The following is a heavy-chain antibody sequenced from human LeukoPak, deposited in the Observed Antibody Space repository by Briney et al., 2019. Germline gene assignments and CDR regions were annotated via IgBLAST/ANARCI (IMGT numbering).Heavy chain of an antibody. J-gene: IGHJ1*01. CDR3: ARGYCGGDCYGD. V-gene: IGHV3-21*01. CDR2: ISSSSSHI. Sequence: GGSLRLSCAASGFTFSSYAMNWVRQAPGKGLEWVSSISSSSSHIYYADSVKGRFTISRDDTRNSLYLQMSSLRAEDMAVYYCARGYCGGDCYGDWGQGTLVTVSS. D-gene: IGHD2-21*02. CDR1: GFTFSSYA.